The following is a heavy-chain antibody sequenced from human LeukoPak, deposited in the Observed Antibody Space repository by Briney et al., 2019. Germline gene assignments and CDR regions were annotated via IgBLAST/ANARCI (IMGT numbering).Heavy chain of an antibody. CDR3: ARNIVVVQADIPDYYYYYMDV. CDR2: IYYSGST. Sequence: SETLSLTCTVSGGSISIYYWSWIRQPPGKGLEWIGYIYYSGSTNYNPSLKLRVTISVATSKTQFSLKLSSVTAADTAVYYCARNIVVVQADIPDYYYYYMDVWGKGTTVTVSS. V-gene: IGHV4-59*01. CDR1: GGSISIYY. J-gene: IGHJ6*03. D-gene: IGHD2-2*01.